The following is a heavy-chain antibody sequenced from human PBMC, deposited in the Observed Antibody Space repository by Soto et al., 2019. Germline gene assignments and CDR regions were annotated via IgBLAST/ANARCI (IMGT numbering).Heavy chain of an antibody. V-gene: IGHV6-1*01. D-gene: IGHD6-19*01. Sequence: SQTPSRTCAITGDSVSSNTAAWNWIRSSPSRGLEWLGRTYYRSNWRHDYAVSVKSRITVNPDTSKNHFSLQLNSVTPDDTAVYYCARGVAGSGFDLWGQGTLVTVSS. CDR1: GDSVSSNTAA. CDR3: ARGVAGSGFDL. CDR2: TYYRSNWRH. J-gene: IGHJ4*02.